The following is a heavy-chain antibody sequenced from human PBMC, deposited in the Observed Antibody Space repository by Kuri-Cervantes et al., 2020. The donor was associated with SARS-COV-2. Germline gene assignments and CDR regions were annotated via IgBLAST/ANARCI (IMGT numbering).Heavy chain of an antibody. CDR1: GGSISSSSYY. Sequence: GSLRLSCTVSGGSISSSSYYWGWIRQPPGKGLEWIGSIYYSGNTYYNPSFKSRLTISVDTTKNHFSLKLSSVTAADTAVYYCARLGVVGLGDDYWGQGTLVTVSS. D-gene: IGHD3/OR15-3a*01. CDR2: IYYSGNT. CDR3: ARLGVVGLGDDY. V-gene: IGHV4-39*01. J-gene: IGHJ4*02.